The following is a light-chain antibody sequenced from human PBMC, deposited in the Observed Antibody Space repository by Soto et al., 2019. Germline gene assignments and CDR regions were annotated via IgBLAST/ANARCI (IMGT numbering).Light chain of an antibody. CDR3: QQYNSYPRT. CDR2: KAS. Sequence: DIQMTQSPSTLSASVGDRVTISCRARQSISSWLAWYQQKPGKAPKLLMYKASSLESGVPLRFSGSGSGTEFTLTISSLQPDDFATYYCQQYNSYPRTFGQGTKVEIK. J-gene: IGKJ1*01. CDR1: QSISSW. V-gene: IGKV1-5*03.